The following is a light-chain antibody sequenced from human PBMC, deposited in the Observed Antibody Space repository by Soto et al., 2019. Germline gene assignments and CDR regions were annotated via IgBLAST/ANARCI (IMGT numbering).Light chain of an antibody. CDR1: QSIDSRW. Sequence: EIVLTQSPDTLFLSPGERATLSCRASQSIDSRWLTWNQQKPGQAPRLLIYTTSSRAPGIPDRFSGSGSGTDFTLTISRLEHEDSAVYYCQVIDGSVTSAGGTK. CDR2: TTS. J-gene: IGKJ4*01. CDR3: QVIDGSVT. V-gene: IGKV3-20*01.